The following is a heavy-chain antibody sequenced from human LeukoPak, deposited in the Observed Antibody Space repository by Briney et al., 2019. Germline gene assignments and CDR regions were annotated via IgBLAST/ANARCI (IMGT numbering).Heavy chain of an antibody. Sequence: ASVKVSCKASGYTFTGYYMHWVRQAPGQGLEWMGWINPNSGGTNYAQKFQGRVTMTRDTSISTAYMELSRLRSDDTAVYYCAKDLNSNTAMVSFLREIYYYYGMDVWGQGTTVTVSS. CDR2: INPNSGGT. V-gene: IGHV1-2*02. D-gene: IGHD5-18*01. J-gene: IGHJ6*02. CDR1: GYTFTGYY. CDR3: AKDLNSNTAMVSFLREIYYYYGMDV.